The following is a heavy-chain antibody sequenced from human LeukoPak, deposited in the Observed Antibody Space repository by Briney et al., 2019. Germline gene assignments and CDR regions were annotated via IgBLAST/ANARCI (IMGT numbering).Heavy chain of an antibody. J-gene: IGHJ4*02. CDR2: IWYDGSNE. D-gene: IGHD2-2*03. V-gene: IGHV3-33*01. Sequence: GGSLRLSCAASGFTFSSYGMHWVRQAPGKGLEWAAVIWYDGSNEYYADSVKGRFTISRDNSKNTLYLQMNSLRAEDTAVYYCARDGDCSSTSCYWDYWGQGTLVTVSS. CDR3: ARDGDCSSTSCYWDY. CDR1: GFTFSSYG.